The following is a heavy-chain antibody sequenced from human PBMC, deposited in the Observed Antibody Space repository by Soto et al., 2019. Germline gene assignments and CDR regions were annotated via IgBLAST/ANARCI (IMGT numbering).Heavy chain of an antibody. J-gene: IGHJ5*02. Sequence: SETLSLTCSVSGGTISGCCWTWIRQPAGKGLEWIGRIYSSGNTKYNPSLQSRVTMSLDTSNNQFSLRLTSVTAADTAVYYCARGQRFSDWFDPWGQGTLVTVSS. V-gene: IGHV4-4*07. CDR3: ARGQRFSDWFDP. CDR1: GGTISGCC. D-gene: IGHD3-3*01. CDR2: IYSSGNT.